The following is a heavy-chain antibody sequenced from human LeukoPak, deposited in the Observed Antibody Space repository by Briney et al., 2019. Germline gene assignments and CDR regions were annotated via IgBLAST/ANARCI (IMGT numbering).Heavy chain of an antibody. CDR1: GFTFSSYA. Sequence: GGSLRLSCAASGFTFSSYAMSWVRQAPGKGLEWVSAISGSGGSTYYADSVKGRFTISRDNSKNTAYLQMNSLKTEDTAVYYCTRQKSAYCGGDCPSGYYGMDVWGQGTTVTVSS. J-gene: IGHJ6*02. V-gene: IGHV3-23*01. CDR2: ISGSGGST. D-gene: IGHD2-21*02. CDR3: TRQKSAYCGGDCPSGYYGMDV.